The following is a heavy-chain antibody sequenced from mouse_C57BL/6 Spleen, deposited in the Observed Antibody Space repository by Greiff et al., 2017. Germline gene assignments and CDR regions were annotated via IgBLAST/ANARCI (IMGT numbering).Heavy chain of an antibody. Sequence: QVQLKQSGAELVKPGASVKISCKASGYAFSSYWMNWVKQRPGKGLEWIGQIYPGDGDTNYNGKLKGKVTLTADKSSSTAYMQLSSMTSEDSAVYFCARSSYSNSRGYFGYWGQGTTLTVSS. CDR1: GYAFSSYW. D-gene: IGHD2-5*01. J-gene: IGHJ2*01. CDR2: IYPGDGDT. V-gene: IGHV1-80*01. CDR3: ARSSYSNSRGYFGY.